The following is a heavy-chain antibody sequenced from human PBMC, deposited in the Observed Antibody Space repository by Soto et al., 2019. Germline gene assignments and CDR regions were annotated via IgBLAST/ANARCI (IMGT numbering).Heavy chain of an antibody. CDR2: ISYDGSNK. CDR3: AKDLGGVYDILTGTGYYGMDV. V-gene: IGHV3-30*18. CDR1: GFTFNSYG. J-gene: IGHJ6*02. D-gene: IGHD3-9*01. Sequence: GGSLRLSCAASGFTFNSYGMHWVRQAPGKGLEWVAVISYDGSNKYYADSVKGRFTISRDNSKNTLYLQMNSLRAEDTAVYYCAKDLGGVYDILTGTGYYGMDVWGQGTTVTVSS.